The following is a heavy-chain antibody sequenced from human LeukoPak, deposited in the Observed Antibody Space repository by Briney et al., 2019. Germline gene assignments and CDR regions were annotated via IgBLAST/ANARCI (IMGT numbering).Heavy chain of an antibody. Sequence: GGSLRLSCAASGFTFSSYAMHWVRQAPGKGLEWVAFIQYDGSIKHYADSAKGRFTISRDNSKNTLYLQMNNLRPEDTAVYYCAKEGGSPNDAFDIWGQGKMVTVSS. CDR1: GFTFSSYA. J-gene: IGHJ3*02. CDR2: IQYDGSIK. CDR3: AKEGGSPNDAFDI. D-gene: IGHD2-15*01. V-gene: IGHV3-30*02.